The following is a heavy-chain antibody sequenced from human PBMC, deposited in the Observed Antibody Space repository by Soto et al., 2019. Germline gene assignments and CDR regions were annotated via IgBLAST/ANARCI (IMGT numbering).Heavy chain of an antibody. CDR1: GGSISSGGYY. CDR2: IYYSGST. V-gene: IGHV4-31*03. CDR3: ARAFDSSSWYGSNWFDP. J-gene: IGHJ5*02. D-gene: IGHD6-13*01. Sequence: SSETLSLTCTVSGGSISSGGYYWSWIRQHPGKGLEWIGYIYYSGSTYYNPSLKSRVTISVDTSKNQFSLKLSSVTAADTAVYYCARAFDSSSWYGSNWFDPWGQGTLVTVSS.